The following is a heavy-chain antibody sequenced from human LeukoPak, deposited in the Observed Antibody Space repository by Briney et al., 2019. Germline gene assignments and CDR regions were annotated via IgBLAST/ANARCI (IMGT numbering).Heavy chain of an antibody. CDR1: GYTFTSYY. D-gene: IGHD2-15*01. Sequence: ASVKVSCKASGYTFTSYYMHWVRQAPGQGLEWMGIINPSGGSTSYAQKFQGRVTMTRDMSTSTVYMELSSLRSEDTAVYYCARDPAVVAATAAHYYYMDVWGKGTTVTVSS. CDR2: INPSGGST. V-gene: IGHV1-46*01. CDR3: ARDPAVVAATAAHYYYMDV. J-gene: IGHJ6*03.